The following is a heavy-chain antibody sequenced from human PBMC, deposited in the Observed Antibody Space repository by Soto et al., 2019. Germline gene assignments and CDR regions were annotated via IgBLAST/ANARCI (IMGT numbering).Heavy chain of an antibody. J-gene: IGHJ4*02. Sequence: VGSLRLSCAASGLPFNTHGMSWVRQAPGKGLEWVAAISYDGSNKYHADSVKGRFTISRDNSKNTLYLQMNSLRVEDTAVYYCAKDIVRYTYGACDYWGQGALVTVSS. CDR1: GLPFNTHG. CDR2: ISYDGSNK. D-gene: IGHD5-18*01. V-gene: IGHV3-30*18. CDR3: AKDIVRYTYGACDY.